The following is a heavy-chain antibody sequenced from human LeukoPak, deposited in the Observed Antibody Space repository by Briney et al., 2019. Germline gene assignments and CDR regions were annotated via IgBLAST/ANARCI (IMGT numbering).Heavy chain of an antibody. V-gene: IGHV3-23*01. CDR2: ISGRGASK. CDR1: GLTFNNYA. Sequence: GGSLRLSCAVSGLTFNNYAMSWVRQAPGKGLEWVSGISGRGASKYYADSVKGRFTISRDNSKNTLYLQMNSLRAEDTAVYYCAKDRPSRWPYYFDYWGQGTLVTVSS. J-gene: IGHJ4*02. D-gene: IGHD5-24*01. CDR3: AKDRPSRWPYYFDY.